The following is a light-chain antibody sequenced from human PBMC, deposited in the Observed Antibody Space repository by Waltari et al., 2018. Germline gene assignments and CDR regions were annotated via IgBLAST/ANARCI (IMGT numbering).Light chain of an antibody. J-gene: IGKJ1*01. V-gene: IGKV3-20*01. CDR2: GTS. CDR1: QSFSSTY. CDR3: QHYGSSPPRT. Sequence: EVVLTQSPGTLSLSPGDRATLSCRASQSFSSTYLAWYQQKPGQAPRLLIYGTSNRATGIPDRFSGSVSGTDFTLTISRLEPDDFAVYYCQHYGSSPPRTFGQGTTVET.